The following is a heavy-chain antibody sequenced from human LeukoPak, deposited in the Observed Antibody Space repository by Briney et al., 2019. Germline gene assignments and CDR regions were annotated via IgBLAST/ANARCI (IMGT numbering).Heavy chain of an antibody. CDR1: GGTFSSYA. CDR2: IIPIFGTA. V-gene: IGHV1-69*01. J-gene: IGHJ6*02. D-gene: IGHD3-10*01. CDR3: AIVDADTAYYGSGSYYPEPIYYYSYGMDV. Sequence: SVKVSCKASGGTFSSYAISWVRQAPGQGLEWMGGIIPIFGTANYAQKFQGRVTITADESTSKAYTELSSLRSEDTAVYYCAIVDADTAYYGSGSYYPEPIYYYSYGMDVWGQGTTVTVSS.